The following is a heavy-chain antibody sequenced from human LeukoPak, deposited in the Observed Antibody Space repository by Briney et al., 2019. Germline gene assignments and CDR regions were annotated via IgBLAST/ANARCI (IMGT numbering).Heavy chain of an antibody. J-gene: IGHJ4*02. CDR1: GFTFSGSA. V-gene: IGHV3-73*01. Sequence: GGSLRLSCAASGFTFSGSAMHWVRQASGKGLEWVGRIRSKANSYATAYAASVKGRFTISRDDSKNTAYLQMNSLKTEDTAVYYCTSILTGYLFDYWGQGTLVTVSS. CDR2: IRSKANSYAT. CDR3: TSILTGYLFDY. D-gene: IGHD3-9*01.